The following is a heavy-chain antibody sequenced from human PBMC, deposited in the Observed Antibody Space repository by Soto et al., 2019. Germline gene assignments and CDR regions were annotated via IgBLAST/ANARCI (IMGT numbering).Heavy chain of an antibody. J-gene: IGHJ5*02. CDR2: IYYSGST. V-gene: IGHV4-39*01. CDR1: CGSISSSSYY. Sequence: SETLSLTCSVSCGSISSSSYYWGWIRQPPGKGLEWIGSIYYSGSTYYNPSLKSRVTISVDTSKNQFSLKLSSVTDADTAVFYCARHRACNWCDPWGKGTLVTVSS. D-gene: IGHD2-15*01. CDR3: ARHRACNWCDP.